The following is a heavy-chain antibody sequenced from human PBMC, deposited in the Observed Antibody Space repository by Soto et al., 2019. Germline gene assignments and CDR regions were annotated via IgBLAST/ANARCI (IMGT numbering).Heavy chain of an antibody. CDR2: ISYDGSNK. D-gene: IGHD6-19*01. J-gene: IGHJ4*02. CDR1: GFTFSSYG. V-gene: IGHV3-30*18. Sequence: QVQLVESGGGVVQPGRSLRLSCAASGFTFSSYGMHWVRQAPGKGLEWVAIISYDGSNKYYADSVKGRFTISRDNSKNTLYLQMNSLRAEDTAVYYCAKDRRDSSGSGFDYWGQGTLVTVSS. CDR3: AKDRRDSSGSGFDY.